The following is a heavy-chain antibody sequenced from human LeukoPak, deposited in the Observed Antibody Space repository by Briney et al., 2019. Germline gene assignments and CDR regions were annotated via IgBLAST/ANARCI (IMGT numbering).Heavy chain of an antibody. CDR3: ARHDSHIPW. CDR1: GFTFSDYA. J-gene: IGHJ4*02. Sequence: GGSLRLSCAASGFTFSDYAMSWVRQAPGKGLEWVSGVSDSGRSAYYTESVKGRFSISRDNSKNTVYLQMTNLRAEDTALYFCARHDSHIPWWGQRLLVTVPS. CDR2: VSDSGRSA. D-gene: IGHD2-21*01. V-gene: IGHV3-23*01.